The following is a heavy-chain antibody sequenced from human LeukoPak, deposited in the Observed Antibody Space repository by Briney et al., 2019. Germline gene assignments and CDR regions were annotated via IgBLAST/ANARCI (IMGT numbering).Heavy chain of an antibody. CDR1: GFTFSSYA. CDR3: AREPYGMGV. Sequence: GGSLRLSCAASGFTFSSYAMHWVRQAPGKGLEWVAVISYDGSNKYYADSVKGRFTISRDNSKNTLYLQMNSLRAEDTAVYYCAREPYGMGVWGQGTTVTVSS. J-gene: IGHJ6*02. CDR2: ISYDGSNK. V-gene: IGHV3-30*04.